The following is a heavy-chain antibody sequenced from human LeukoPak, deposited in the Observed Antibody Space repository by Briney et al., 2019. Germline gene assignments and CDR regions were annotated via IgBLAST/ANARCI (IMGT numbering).Heavy chain of an antibody. J-gene: IGHJ4*02. Sequence: PSETLSLTCTVSGGSISSYYWSWIRQPPGKGLEWIGYIYYSGSTNYNPSLKSRVTTSVDTSKNQFSLKLSSVTAADTAVYYCARHDDSIAAALDYWGQGTLVTVSS. D-gene: IGHD6-13*01. CDR2: IYYSGST. CDR3: ARHDDSIAAALDY. V-gene: IGHV4-59*08. CDR1: GGSISSYY.